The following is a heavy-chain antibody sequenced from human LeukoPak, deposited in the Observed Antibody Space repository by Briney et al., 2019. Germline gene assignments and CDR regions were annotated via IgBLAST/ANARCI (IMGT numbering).Heavy chain of an antibody. D-gene: IGHD1-26*01. J-gene: IGHJ4*02. CDR1: GFPFSSYS. CDR3: ARGGSGNFYY. Sequence: GGSLRLSCAASGFPFSSYSMNWVRQAPGKGLEWVTSISSSSSYIYYADSVKGRFTISRDNDKNTLYLQMTSVRAEDTAVYYCARGGSGNFYYWGQGTLVTVSS. V-gene: IGHV3-21*01. CDR2: ISSSSSYI.